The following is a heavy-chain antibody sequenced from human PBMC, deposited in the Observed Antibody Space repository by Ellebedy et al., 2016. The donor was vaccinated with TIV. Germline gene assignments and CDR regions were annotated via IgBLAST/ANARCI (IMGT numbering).Heavy chain of an antibody. CDR2: IKQDGSEK. Sequence: PGGSLRLSCAASGFTFSSYWMSWVRQAPGKGLEWVANIKQDGSEKYYVDSVKGRFTISRDNAKNSLYLQMNSLRAEDTAVYYCARGSNSSSWYSWGWFDPWGQGTLVTVSS. V-gene: IGHV3-7*01. CDR3: ARGSNSSSWYSWGWFDP. J-gene: IGHJ5*02. CDR1: GFTFSSYW. D-gene: IGHD6-13*01.